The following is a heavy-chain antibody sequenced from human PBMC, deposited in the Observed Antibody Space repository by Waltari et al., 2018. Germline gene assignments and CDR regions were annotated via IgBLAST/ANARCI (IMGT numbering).Heavy chain of an antibody. CDR2: ISYDGSNK. V-gene: IGHV3-30-3*01. CDR1: GFTFRSSA. J-gene: IGHJ4*02. CDR3: ARDSGSSSSFDY. D-gene: IGHD6-6*01. Sequence: QVQLVESGGGVVQPGRSLILSCAASGFTFRSSAIQWVRQPPGKGLEWVAVISYDGSNKYYADSVKGRFTISRDNSKNTLYLQMNSLRAEDTAVYYCARDSGSSSSFDYWGQGTLVTVSS.